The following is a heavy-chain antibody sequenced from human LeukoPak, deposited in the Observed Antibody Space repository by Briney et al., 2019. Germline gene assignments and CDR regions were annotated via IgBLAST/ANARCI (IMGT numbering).Heavy chain of an antibody. CDR3: ASRSSYYDILTGGYYFDC. J-gene: IGHJ4*02. V-gene: IGHV4-39*01. Sequence: SETLSLTCTVSGGSISSSSYYWGWIRQPPGKGLEWIGSIYYSGSTYYNPSLKSRVTISVDTSKNQFSLKLSSVTAADTAVYYCASRSSYYDILTGGYYFDCWGQGTLVTVSS. D-gene: IGHD3-9*01. CDR2: IYYSGST. CDR1: GGSISSSSYY.